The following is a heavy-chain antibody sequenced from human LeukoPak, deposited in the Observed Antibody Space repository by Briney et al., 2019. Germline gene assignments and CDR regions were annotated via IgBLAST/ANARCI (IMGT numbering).Heavy chain of an antibody. Sequence: SETLSLTCTVSGGSISSYYWSWVRQPPGKGLEWIGHIYYSGSTNYNPSLKSRVTISVDTSKNQFSLKLSSVTAADTAVYYCARHVPDYYGSGSYFDYWGQGTLVTVSS. J-gene: IGHJ4*02. V-gene: IGHV4-59*08. CDR2: IYYSGST. CDR1: GGSISSYY. D-gene: IGHD3-10*01. CDR3: ARHVPDYYGSGSYFDY.